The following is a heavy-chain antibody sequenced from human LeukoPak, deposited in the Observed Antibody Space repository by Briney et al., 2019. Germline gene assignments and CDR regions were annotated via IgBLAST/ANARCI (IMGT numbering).Heavy chain of an antibody. CDR3: ARASYSSSWYYFDY. CDR2: IYSGGST. V-gene: IGHV3-53*01. J-gene: IGHJ4*02. D-gene: IGHD6-13*01. Sequence: GGSLRLSCAASGFTVSSNYMSWVRQAPGEGLEWVSVIYSGGSTYYADSVKGRFTISRDNSKNTLYLQMNSLRAEDTAVYYCARASYSSSWYYFDYWGQGTLVTVSS. CDR1: GFTVSSNY.